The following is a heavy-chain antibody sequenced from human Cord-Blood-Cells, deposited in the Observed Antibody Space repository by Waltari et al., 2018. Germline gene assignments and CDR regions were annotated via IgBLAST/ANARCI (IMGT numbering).Heavy chain of an antibody. CDR3: ASKGPSGSYYGAFDY. CDR2: IYHSGST. D-gene: IGHD1-26*01. Sequence: QVQLQESGTGLVKPSETLSLTCTVSGYSISSGYDWGWIRPPPGKGLEWIGSIYHSGSTYYNPSLKSRVTISVDTSKNQFSLKLSSVTAADTAVYYCASKGPSGSYYGAFDYWGQGTLVTVSS. CDR1: GYSISSGYD. J-gene: IGHJ4*02. V-gene: IGHV4-38-2*02.